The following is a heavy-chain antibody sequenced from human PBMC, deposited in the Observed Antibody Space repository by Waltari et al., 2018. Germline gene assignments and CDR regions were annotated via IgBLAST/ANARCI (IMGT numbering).Heavy chain of an antibody. CDR1: GFTFYSYA. Sequence: EVQVSESGGDLVQPGESLRTSCAAPGFTFYSYAMPWVRLAPGKGLEWVSTITDNGNRAYYADFVRGQFTISRDNSRSTLFLQMKNLTVDDTAVYYCAKDHWRPGVVTSLSSWGQGTLVTVSS. CDR3: AKDHWRPGVVTSLSS. V-gene: IGHV3-23*01. CDR2: ITDNGNRA. D-gene: IGHD3-22*01. J-gene: IGHJ4*02.